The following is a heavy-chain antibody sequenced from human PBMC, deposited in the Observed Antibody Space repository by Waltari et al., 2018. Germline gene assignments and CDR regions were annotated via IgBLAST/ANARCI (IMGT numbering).Heavy chain of an antibody. CDR3: ASGQRDPSLYYYYYYMDV. Sequence: QLQLQESGPGLVKPSETLSLTCTVSGGSISSSSYYWGWIRQPPGKGLEWIGSIHYSGSTYYNPSLKSRVTRSVDTSKNQFSLKLSSVTAADTAVYYCASGQRDPSLYYYYYYMDVWGKGTTVTISS. CDR1: GGSISSSSYY. V-gene: IGHV4-39*07. CDR2: IHYSGST. J-gene: IGHJ6*03.